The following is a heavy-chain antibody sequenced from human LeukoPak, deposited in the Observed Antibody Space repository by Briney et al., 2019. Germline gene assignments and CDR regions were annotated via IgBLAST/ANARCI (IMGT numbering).Heavy chain of an antibody. D-gene: IGHD6-13*01. Sequence: PGGSLRLSCAASGFTFSSYAMHWVRQAPGKGLEWVAVISYDGSNKYYADSVKGRFTISRDNSKDTLYLQMNSLRAEDTAVYYCARRIAAAGTLNAFDIWGQGTMVTVSS. CDR1: GFTFSSYA. CDR2: ISYDGSNK. CDR3: ARRIAAAGTLNAFDI. V-gene: IGHV3-30-3*01. J-gene: IGHJ3*02.